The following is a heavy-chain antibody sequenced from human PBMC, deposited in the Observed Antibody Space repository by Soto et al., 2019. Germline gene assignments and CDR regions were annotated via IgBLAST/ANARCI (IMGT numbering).Heavy chain of an antibody. CDR1: GFTFSNSA. CDR3: AKGRDLYYFDC. J-gene: IGHJ4*02. V-gene: IGHV3-23*01. D-gene: IGHD3-3*01. Sequence: PAESLRFSCVASGFTFSNSAMGWVRQAPGKGLEWVSAISGSGGGTFYADSVKGRFTISRDNSKNTMYLQMNSLRAEDSAVYYCAKGRDLYYFDCWGQGT. CDR2: ISGSGGGT.